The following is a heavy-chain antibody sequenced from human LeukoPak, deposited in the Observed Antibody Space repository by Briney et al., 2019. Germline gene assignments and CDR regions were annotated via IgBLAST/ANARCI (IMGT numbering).Heavy chain of an antibody. Sequence: GGSLRLSCAASGFIFSSYGMHWVCQAPGKGLEWVAVISYDGSNKYYADSVKGRFTISRDNSKNTLYLQMNSLRAEDTAVYYCARESVSYYVSDYWGQGTLVTVSS. D-gene: IGHD1-26*01. V-gene: IGHV3-30*03. CDR1: GFIFSSYG. CDR3: ARESVSYYVSDY. J-gene: IGHJ4*02. CDR2: ISYDGSNK.